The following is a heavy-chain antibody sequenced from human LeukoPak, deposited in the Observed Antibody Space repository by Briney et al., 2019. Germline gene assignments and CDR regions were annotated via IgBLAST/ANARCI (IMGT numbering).Heavy chain of an antibody. V-gene: IGHV3-33*08. CDR1: GFTFSSYG. Sequence: GGSLRLSCAASGFTFSSYGMHWVRQAPGKGLEWVAVIWYDGSNRYYTDSVKGRSTISRDNSKNTLYLRMNSLRAEDTAVYYCARDLAGTTTDGFFDYWGQGTLVTVSS. CDR3: ARDLAGTTTDGFFDY. CDR2: IWYDGSNR. D-gene: IGHD4-17*01. J-gene: IGHJ4*02.